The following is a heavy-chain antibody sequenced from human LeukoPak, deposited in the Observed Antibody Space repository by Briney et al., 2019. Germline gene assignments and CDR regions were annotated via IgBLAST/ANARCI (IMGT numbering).Heavy chain of an antibody. CDR1: GFTFSSYA. CDR3: ARDPSSTIPLLILDY. J-gene: IGHJ4*02. D-gene: IGHD5-24*01. V-gene: IGHV3-30*04. CDR2: ISYDGSNK. Sequence: GRSLRLSCAASGFTFSSYAMHWVRQAPGKGLEWVAVISYDGSNKYYADSVKGRFTISGDNSKNTLYLQMNSLRAEDTAVYYCARDPSSTIPLLILDYWGQGTLVTVSS.